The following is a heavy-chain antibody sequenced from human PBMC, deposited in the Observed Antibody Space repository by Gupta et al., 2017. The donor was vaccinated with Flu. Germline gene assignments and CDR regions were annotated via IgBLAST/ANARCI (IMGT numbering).Heavy chain of an antibody. D-gene: IGHD1-26*01. J-gene: IGHJ4*02. Sequence: QITLKESGPTLVKPTHTLTLTCTFSGFSLSSYGEGVAWIRQPPGKALEWLALIYWNDDKRYSPSLKNRLTITKDTAKNQMVLTMTDMDPVDTGTYYCAHRRSSNWYGGSYFAWDYFDSWGQGTLVAVSS. CDR1: GFSLSSYGEG. V-gene: IGHV2-5*01. CDR2: IYWNDDK. CDR3: AHRRSSNWYGGSYFAWDYFDS.